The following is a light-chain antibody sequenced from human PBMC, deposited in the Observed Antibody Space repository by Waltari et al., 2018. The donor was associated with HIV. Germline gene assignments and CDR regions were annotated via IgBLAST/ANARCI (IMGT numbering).Light chain of an antibody. CDR2: RNN. CDR1: SSNIGSNY. V-gene: IGLV1-47*01. CDR3: AAWDDSLSGYV. Sequence: QSVLTQPPSASGTPGQRVTISCSGSSSNIGSNYGYWYQQLPGTAPNLLIYRNNQRPSGVPALFSGSKSGTSASLAISGLRSEDEADYYCAAWDDSLSGYVFGTGTKVTVL. J-gene: IGLJ1*01.